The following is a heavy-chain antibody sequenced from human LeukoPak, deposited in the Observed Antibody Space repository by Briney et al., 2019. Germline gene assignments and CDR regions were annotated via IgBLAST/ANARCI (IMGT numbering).Heavy chain of an antibody. J-gene: IGHJ4*02. V-gene: IGHV3-9*01. Sequence: GGSLRLSCAASGFTFDDYAMQWVRQGPGKGLEWVSGISWNSGSIGYADSVKGRFTISRDNSKNTLYLQMNSLRAEDTAVYYCAKGREQWLALDYWGQGTLVTVSS. D-gene: IGHD6-19*01. CDR3: AKGREQWLALDY. CDR1: GFTFDDYA. CDR2: ISWNSGSI.